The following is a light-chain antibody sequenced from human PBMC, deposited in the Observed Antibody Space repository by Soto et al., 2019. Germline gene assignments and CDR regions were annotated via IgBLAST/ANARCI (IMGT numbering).Light chain of an antibody. CDR1: SSDVGGYNY. V-gene: IGLV2-14*01. CDR2: DVS. CDR3: SSYTSDSTYV. J-gene: IGLJ1*01. Sequence: QSALAQPASGSGSPGQSIAISCTGTSSDVGGYNYVSWYQQHPGKAPKFIIYDVSSRPSGVSDRFSGSKSGNTASLTISGLQAEDVADYYCSSYTSDSTYVPGSGTNVTDL.